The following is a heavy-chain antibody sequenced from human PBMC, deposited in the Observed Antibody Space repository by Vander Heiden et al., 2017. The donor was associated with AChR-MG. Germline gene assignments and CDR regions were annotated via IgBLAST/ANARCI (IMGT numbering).Heavy chain of an antibody. J-gene: IGHJ1*01. V-gene: IGHV3-23*01. CDR2: ISGSGGST. CDR1: GFTFSSYA. CDR3: AKGGVPYSSGWSPAEYFQH. Sequence: EVQLLESGGGLVQPGGSLRLSCAASGFTFSSYAMSWVRQAPGKGLEWVSAISGSGGSTYYADSVKGRFTISRDNSKNTLYLQMNSLRAEDTAVYYCAKGGVPYSSGWSPAEYFQHWGQGTLVTVSS. D-gene: IGHD6-19*01.